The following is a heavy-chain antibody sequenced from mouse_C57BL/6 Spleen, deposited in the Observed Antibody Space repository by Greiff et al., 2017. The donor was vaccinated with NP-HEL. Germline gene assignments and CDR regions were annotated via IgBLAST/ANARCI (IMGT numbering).Heavy chain of an antibody. D-gene: IGHD2-4*01. Sequence: EVKLMESGEGLVKPGGSLKLSCAASGFTFSSYAMSWVRQTPEKRLEWVAYISSGGDYIYYADTVKGRFTISRDNARNTLYLQMSSLKSEGTAMYYCTRDRRAYYDYELFAYWGQGTLVTVSA. CDR3: TRDRRAYYDYELFAY. J-gene: IGHJ3*01. CDR1: GFTFSSYA. CDR2: ISSGGDYI. V-gene: IGHV5-9-1*02.